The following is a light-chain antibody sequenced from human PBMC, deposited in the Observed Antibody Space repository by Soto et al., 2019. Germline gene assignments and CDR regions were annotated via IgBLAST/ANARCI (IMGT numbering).Light chain of an antibody. Sequence: EIVLTQSPATLSLSPGERATLSCRASQSVNNYLAWYQQRPGQAPRLLIYGASGRATGIPDRFSGSGSGTDSTLTISRLEPEDFAVYYCQQQGTSPITFGQGTRLEI. CDR1: QSVNNY. V-gene: IGKV3-20*01. J-gene: IGKJ5*01. CDR3: QQQGTSPIT. CDR2: GAS.